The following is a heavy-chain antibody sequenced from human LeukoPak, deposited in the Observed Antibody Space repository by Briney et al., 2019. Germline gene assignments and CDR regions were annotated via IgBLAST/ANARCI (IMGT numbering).Heavy chain of an antibody. CDR2: ISGSGGST. D-gene: IGHD3-22*01. CDR1: GFTFSSYA. Sequence: PGGSLRLSCAAPGFTFSSYARGWVRKAPGKGLKWVSAISGSGGSTYYADSVKGRFTISRDNSKNTLYLQMNSLRAEDTAVYYCAKVGTMIVAGPWGYWGQGTLVTVSS. V-gene: IGHV3-23*01. J-gene: IGHJ4*02. CDR3: AKVGTMIVAGPWGY.